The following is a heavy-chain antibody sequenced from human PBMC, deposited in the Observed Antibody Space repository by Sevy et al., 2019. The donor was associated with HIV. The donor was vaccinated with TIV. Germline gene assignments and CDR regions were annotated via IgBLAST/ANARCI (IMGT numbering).Heavy chain of an antibody. J-gene: IGHJ4*02. CDR2: ISYDGSNK. D-gene: IGHD2-2*02. CDR1: GFTFSSYA. V-gene: IGHV3-30-3*01. Sequence: GGSLRLSCAASGFTFSSYAMHWGRQAPGKGLEWVAVISYDGSNKYYAYSVKGRFTISRDNSKNTLYLQMNSLRAEDTTVYYCARGDIVVVPAAIPTWDYWGQGTLVTVSS. CDR3: ARGDIVVVPAAIPTWDY.